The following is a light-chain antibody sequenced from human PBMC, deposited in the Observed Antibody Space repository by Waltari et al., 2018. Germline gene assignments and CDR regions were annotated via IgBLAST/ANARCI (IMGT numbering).Light chain of an antibody. V-gene: IGKV4-1*01. CDR2: WAS. Sequence: DIILTQSPETLAVSLGERATINCKSSRSISYTKNYLSWHQQKPGQAPRLLISWASTRDFGVPDRFSGSGSGADFTLTIDGLQAEDVAVYYCQQYYSNPTFGQGTKVQIK. CDR1: RSISYTKNY. CDR3: QQYYSNPT. J-gene: IGKJ1*01.